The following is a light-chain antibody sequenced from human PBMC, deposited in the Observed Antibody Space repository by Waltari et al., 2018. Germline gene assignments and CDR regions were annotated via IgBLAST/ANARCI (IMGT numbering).Light chain of an antibody. CDR2: GVS. CDR3: NSYTTSNTWV. CDR1: SSDGGGYNY. Sequence: QSALTQPASVSGSPGQSITISCTGTSSDGGGYNYVSWYQQHPGKAPELIIYGVSNRPSGVSNRFSGSKSGNTASLAISRLQAEDEADYYCNSYTTSNTWVFGGGTKLTVL. J-gene: IGLJ3*02. V-gene: IGLV2-14*01.